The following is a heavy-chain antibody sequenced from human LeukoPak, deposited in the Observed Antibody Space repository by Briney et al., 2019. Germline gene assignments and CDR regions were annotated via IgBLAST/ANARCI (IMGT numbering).Heavy chain of an antibody. J-gene: IGHJ3*02. CDR2: INPSGGST. V-gene: IGHV1-46*01. CDR3: ARGRMATEDAFDI. CDR1: GYTFTSYY. Sequence: ASVKVSCKASGYTFTSYYMHWVRQAPGQGLEWMGIINPSGGSTSYAQKFQGRVTITADESTSTAYMELSSLRSEDTAVYYCARGRMATEDAFDIWGQGTMVTVSS. D-gene: IGHD2-8*01.